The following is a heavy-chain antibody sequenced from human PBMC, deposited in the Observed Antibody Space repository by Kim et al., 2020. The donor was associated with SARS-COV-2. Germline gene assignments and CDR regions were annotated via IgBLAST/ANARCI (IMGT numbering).Heavy chain of an antibody. D-gene: IGHD1-1*01. CDR3: ARDALDLYYYYGMDV. V-gene: IGHV1-8*01. Sequence: ASVKVSCKASGYTFTSHDINWVRQATGQGLEWMGWMNPNSGNTGYAQKFQGRVTMTRNTSISTAYMELSSLRSEDTAVYYCARDALDLYYYYGMDVWGQGNTVTVSS. CDR1: GYTFTSHD. J-gene: IGHJ6*02. CDR2: MNPNSGNT.